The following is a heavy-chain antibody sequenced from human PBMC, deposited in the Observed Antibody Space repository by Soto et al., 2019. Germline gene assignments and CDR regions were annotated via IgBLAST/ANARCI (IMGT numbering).Heavy chain of an antibody. Sequence: QVQLVQSGAEVKKPGSSVKVSCKASGGTFSSYAISWVRQAPGQGLEWLGGIIPISGTANYAQKFQGRVTITADESTSTAYMELSSLRSEDTAVYYCARAQRWYTKYYYYGMDVWGQGTTVTVSS. CDR1: GGTFSSYA. D-gene: IGHD2-15*01. CDR3: ARAQRWYTKYYYYGMDV. CDR2: IIPISGTA. J-gene: IGHJ6*02. V-gene: IGHV1-69*01.